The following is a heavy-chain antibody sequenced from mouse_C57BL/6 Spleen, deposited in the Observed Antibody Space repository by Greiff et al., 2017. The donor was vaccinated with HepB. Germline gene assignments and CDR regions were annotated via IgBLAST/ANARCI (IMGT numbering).Heavy chain of an antibody. CDR2: IYPRSGNT. J-gene: IGHJ4*01. CDR3: ARSHNYYGSSYSYAMDY. V-gene: IGHV1-81*01. CDR1: GYTFTSYG. Sequence: QVQLQQSGAELARPGASVKLSCKASGYTFTSYGISWVKQRTGQGLEWIGEIYPRSGNTYYNEKFKGKATLTADKSSSTAYMELRSLTSEDSAVYFCARSHNYYGSSYSYAMDYWGQGTSVTVSS. D-gene: IGHD1-1*01.